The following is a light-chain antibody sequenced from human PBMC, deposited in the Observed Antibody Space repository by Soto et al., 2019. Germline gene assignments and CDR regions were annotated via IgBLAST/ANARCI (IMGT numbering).Light chain of an antibody. V-gene: IGKV1-39*01. Sequence: DIQMTQSPSSLSASLRDRVTITCRASQSIRRHLTGCQQRLGKAPKLLIYKASTLKSGVPSRFSGSGSGTDFTLTISSLQPEDFATYYCQQSYSTPWTFGQGTKVDIK. CDR1: QSIRRH. J-gene: IGKJ1*01. CDR2: KAS. CDR3: QQSYSTPWT.